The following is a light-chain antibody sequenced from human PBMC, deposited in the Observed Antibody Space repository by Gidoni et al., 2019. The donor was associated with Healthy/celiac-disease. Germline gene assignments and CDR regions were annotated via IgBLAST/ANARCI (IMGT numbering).Light chain of an antibody. Sequence: QSALTQPASVSGSPGQSITISCTGTSSDVGSYNLVSWDQQLPGKAPKRMIYEGSKRPSGVTNRFSGYKSGNTASLTISGLQAEDEADYYCCSYAGSSTFRVFGTGTKVTV. V-gene: IGLV2-23*03. CDR3: CSYAGSSTFRV. CDR2: EGS. CDR1: SSDVGSYNL. J-gene: IGLJ1*01.